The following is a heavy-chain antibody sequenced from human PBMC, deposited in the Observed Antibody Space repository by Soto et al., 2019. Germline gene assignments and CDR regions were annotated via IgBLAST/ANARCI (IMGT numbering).Heavy chain of an antibody. J-gene: IGHJ4*02. D-gene: IGHD6-19*01. Sequence: ASVKVSCKAPGYTFSNYGISWVRQAPGQGLEWLGWISVYNGNTNCAQKFQGRVTMTTDTSTGTAYMELRSLRSDDTAVYYCARMCSSGWLFAYWGQGTPVTVSS. CDR1: GYTFSNYG. CDR2: ISVYNGNT. V-gene: IGHV1-18*01. CDR3: ARMCSSGWLFAY.